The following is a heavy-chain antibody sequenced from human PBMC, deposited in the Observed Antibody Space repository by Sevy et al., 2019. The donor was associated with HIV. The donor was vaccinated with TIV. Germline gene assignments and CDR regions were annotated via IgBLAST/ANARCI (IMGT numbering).Heavy chain of an antibody. CDR3: AKTINSGGGVVPAANYYYYGLDV. D-gene: IGHD2-2*01. CDR2: INGKGRST. V-gene: IGHV3-23*01. J-gene: IGHJ6*02. CDR1: GFTFSGYA. Sequence: GGSLRLSCAASGFTFSGYAMNWVRQAPGKGLEWVSAINGKGRSTHYAYSVEGRFTISRDNSKNSLYLQMNSLRAEDTAVYYCAKTINSGGGVVPAANYYYYGLDVWGQGTTVTVSS.